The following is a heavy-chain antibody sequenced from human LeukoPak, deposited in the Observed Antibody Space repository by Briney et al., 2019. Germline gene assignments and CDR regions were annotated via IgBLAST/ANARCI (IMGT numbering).Heavy chain of an antibody. D-gene: IGHD6-6*01. CDR3: AKGNFGSSSSLSYNYGMDV. V-gene: IGHV3-23*01. CDR1: GFTFSSYA. CDR2: ISGTGGTT. Sequence: PGGSLRLSCAASGFTFSSYAMSWVRQAPGKGLEWVSGISGTGGTTYYADSVKGRFTISRDNSKNTLYLQMSSLRTEDTAVYYCAKGNFGSSSSLSYNYGMDVWGQGTTVTVSS. J-gene: IGHJ6*02.